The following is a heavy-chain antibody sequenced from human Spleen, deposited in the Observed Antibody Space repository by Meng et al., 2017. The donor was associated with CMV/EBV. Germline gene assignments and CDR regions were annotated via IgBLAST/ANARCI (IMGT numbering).Heavy chain of an antibody. D-gene: IGHD2-15*01. CDR3: ARTYCSSGSCYVGYFDS. Sequence: GTFKRINMSWVRQAPGQGLEGMGRIIPILGEAISAQKFQGRVTITADDSTRTAYMQLNSLRSEDTAVYYCARTYCSSGSCYVGYFDSWGQGTLVTVSS. CDR1: GTFKRIN. V-gene: IGHV1-69*02. J-gene: IGHJ4*02. CDR2: IIPILGEA.